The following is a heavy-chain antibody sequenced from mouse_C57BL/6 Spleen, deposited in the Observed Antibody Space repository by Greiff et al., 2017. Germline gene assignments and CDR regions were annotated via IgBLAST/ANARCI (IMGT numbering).Heavy chain of an antibody. CDR3: ASESKGLCAY. V-gene: IGHV1-69*01. CDR1: GYTFTSYW. CDR2: IDPSDSYT. Sequence: QVQLQQPGAELVMPGASVKLSCKASGYTFTSYWMHWVKQRPGKGLEWIGKIDPSDSYTNYHQKLKGRSTLTVDKSSNKAYMQLSSLTSEDSAVYYCASESKGLCAYWGQGTLVTVSA. D-gene: IGHD1-3*01. J-gene: IGHJ3*01.